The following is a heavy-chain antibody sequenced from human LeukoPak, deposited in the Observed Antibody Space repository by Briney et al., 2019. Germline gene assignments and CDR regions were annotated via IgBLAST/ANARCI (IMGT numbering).Heavy chain of an antibody. V-gene: IGHV3-23*01. D-gene: IGHD5-12*01. Sequence: GGSLRLSCAASGFTFSSYGLSWVRQAPGKGLEWVSAISGSGAKTYYANSVKGRFTISRDNSKNTLYLQMNSLRVDDTAVYYCAKDAGAYDFDYWGQGTLVTVSS. J-gene: IGHJ4*02. CDR1: GFTFSSYG. CDR2: ISGSGAKT. CDR3: AKDAGAYDFDY.